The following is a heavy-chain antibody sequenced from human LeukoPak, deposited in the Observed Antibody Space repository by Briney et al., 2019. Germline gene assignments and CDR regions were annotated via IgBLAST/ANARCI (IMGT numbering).Heavy chain of an antibody. CDR2: ISSSSYT. CDR3: ARVPSAAAGTGWFDP. Sequence: GGSLRLSCAASGFTFSDYYMSWIRQAPGKGLEWVSYISSSSYTNYADSVKGRFTISRDNAKNSLYLQMNSLRAEDMAVYYCARVPSAAAGTGWFDPWGQGALVIV. CDR1: GFTFSDYY. D-gene: IGHD6-13*01. V-gene: IGHV3-11*05. J-gene: IGHJ5*02.